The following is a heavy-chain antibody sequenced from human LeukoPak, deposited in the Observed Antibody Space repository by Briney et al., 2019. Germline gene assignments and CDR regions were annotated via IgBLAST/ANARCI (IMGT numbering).Heavy chain of an antibody. Sequence: GGSLRLSCAASGFTFSSYGMSWVRQAPGKGLEWVANIKQDGSEKYYVDSVKGRFTISRDNSKNTLYLQMDSLRAEDTAVYYCARGGIWFGDSDAFDIWGQGTMVTVSS. J-gene: IGHJ3*02. D-gene: IGHD3-10*01. CDR3: ARGGIWFGDSDAFDI. CDR2: IKQDGSEK. V-gene: IGHV3-7*01. CDR1: GFTFSSYG.